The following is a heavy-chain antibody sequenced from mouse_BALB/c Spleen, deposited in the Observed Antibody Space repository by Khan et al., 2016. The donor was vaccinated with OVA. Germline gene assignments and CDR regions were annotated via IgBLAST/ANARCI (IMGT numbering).Heavy chain of an antibody. Sequence: EVQLQQSGPDLVKPGASVKISCNASGYSFTGYYMNWVKQSHGKSLECIGRVNPNTGNTNYNQKFKGKAILTVDTSSSTAYMELRSLTSEDCAVYYSARGYDFFAYWGQGTMVTDSA. CDR2: VNPNTGNT. V-gene: IGHV1-26*01. J-gene: IGHJ3*01. D-gene: IGHD2-14*01. CDR1: GYSFTGYY. CDR3: ARGYDFFAY.